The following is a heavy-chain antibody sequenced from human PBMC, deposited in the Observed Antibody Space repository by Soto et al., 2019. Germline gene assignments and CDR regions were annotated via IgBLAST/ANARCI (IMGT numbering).Heavy chain of an antibody. CDR2: ISDYNGNT. V-gene: IGHV1-18*01. CDR3: ARGSITMVRGVRDDY. J-gene: IGHJ4*02. D-gene: IGHD3-10*01. Sequence: QVQLVQSGAEVKKPGASVKVSCKASGYTFTSYGISWVRQAPGQGLEWMGWISDYNGNTNYAQKLQGRVTMTTVTSPSTGYMERRSLRSDDTAVYYCARGSITMVRGVRDDYWGQGTLVTVS. CDR1: GYTFTSYG.